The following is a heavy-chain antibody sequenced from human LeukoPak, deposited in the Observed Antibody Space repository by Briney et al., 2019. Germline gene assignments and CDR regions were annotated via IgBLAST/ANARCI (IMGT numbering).Heavy chain of an antibody. D-gene: IGHD3-3*01. CDR3: AKGIAFYDFWSGLWAFDI. V-gene: IGHV3-23*01. CDR1: GFTFSSHA. CDR2: ISGSGGRT. J-gene: IGHJ3*02. Sequence: PGGSLRLSCAASGFTFSSHAMSWVRQAPGKGLEWVSTISGSGGRTYYADSVKGRFTISRDNSKNTLYPEMSSLRAEDTAVYYCAKGIAFYDFWSGLWAFDIWGQGTMVTVSS.